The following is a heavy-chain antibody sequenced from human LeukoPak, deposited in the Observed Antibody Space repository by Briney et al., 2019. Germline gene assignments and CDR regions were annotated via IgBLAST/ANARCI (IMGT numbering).Heavy chain of an antibody. CDR2: IYHSGST. V-gene: IGHV4-59*12. CDR3: ARDKSIPGIRYFDY. CDR1: GGSISSYY. Sequence: SETLSLTCTVSGGSISSYYWSWIRQPPVKGLEWIGEIYHSGSTNYNPSLKSRVTISVDKSKNQFSLKLSSVTAADTAVYYCARDKSIPGIRYFDYWGQGTLVTVSS. J-gene: IGHJ4*02. D-gene: IGHD2-21*01.